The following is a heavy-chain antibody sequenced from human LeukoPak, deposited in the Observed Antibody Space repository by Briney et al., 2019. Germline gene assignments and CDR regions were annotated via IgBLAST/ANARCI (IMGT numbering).Heavy chain of an antibody. D-gene: IGHD4-11*01. J-gene: IGHJ5*02. CDR3: ARSPITVTTRWFDP. CDR2: IIPILGIA. Sequence: SVKVSCKAFGGSFSSEAISWVRQAPGQGLEWMGGIIPILGIANYAQKFQGRVTITADKSTSTAYMELSSLRSEDTAVYYCARSPITVTTRWFDPWGQGTLVTVSS. V-gene: IGHV1-69*04. CDR1: GGSFSSEA.